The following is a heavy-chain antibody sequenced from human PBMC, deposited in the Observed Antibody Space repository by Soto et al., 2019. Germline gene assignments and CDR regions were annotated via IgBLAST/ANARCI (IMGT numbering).Heavy chain of an antibody. V-gene: IGHV3-23*01. CDR2: ISGSGFKK. CDR3: AKNQGVELVPLATVDWFDP. CDR1: GFIFGNFG. D-gene: IGHD1-26*01. Sequence: GGSLRLSCAASGFIFGNFGMSWVRQAPGKGLEWISSISGSGFKKYYADPVKGRFTISRDNSKSTVYLELNNLSAEDTAVYHCAKNQGVELVPLATVDWFDPWGQGSVVTVSS. J-gene: IGHJ5*02.